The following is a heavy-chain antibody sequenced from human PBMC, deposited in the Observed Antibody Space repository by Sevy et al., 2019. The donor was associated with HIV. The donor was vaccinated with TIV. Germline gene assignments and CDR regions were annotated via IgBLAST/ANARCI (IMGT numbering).Heavy chain of an antibody. V-gene: IGHV3-13*01. CDR3: ARSAARRKWFDY. J-gene: IGHJ4*02. D-gene: IGHD6-25*01. Sequence: GGSLRLSCAASVFTFSSYDMHWVRQATGKGLEWVSAIGTAGDTYYPGSVKGGFTISRENAKNSLYLQMNSLGAGDTAVYYCARSAARRKWFDYWGQGTLVTVSS. CDR1: VFTFSSYD. CDR2: IGTAGDT.